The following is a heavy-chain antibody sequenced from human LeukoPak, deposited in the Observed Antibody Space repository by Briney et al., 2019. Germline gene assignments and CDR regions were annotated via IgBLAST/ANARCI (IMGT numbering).Heavy chain of an antibody. V-gene: IGHV3-23*01. Sequence: GGSLRLSCAASGFTFSSFAMTWVRQAPGKGMEWVSGISGSGGSTYYPDSVKGRFTISRDNSKNMLYLQMNSLTAEDTALYYCAKGLEDRHDSSGYYSNWFDPWGQGTLVTVSS. CDR1: GFTFSSFA. CDR3: AKGLEDRHDSSGYYSNWFDP. J-gene: IGHJ5*02. CDR2: ISGSGGST. D-gene: IGHD3-22*01.